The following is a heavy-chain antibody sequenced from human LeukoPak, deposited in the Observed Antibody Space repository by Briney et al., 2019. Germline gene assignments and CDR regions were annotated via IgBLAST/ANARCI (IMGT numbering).Heavy chain of an antibody. Sequence: GGSLRLSCAASGFTFSSHGMHWVRQAPGKGLEWVAVIWYDGSNKYYADSVKGRFTISRDNSKNTLYLQTNSLRAEDTAVYYCARVHFSSSPYFDYWGQGTLVTVSS. CDR3: ARVHFSSSPYFDY. J-gene: IGHJ4*02. D-gene: IGHD6-6*01. CDR2: IWYDGSNK. CDR1: GFTFSSHG. V-gene: IGHV3-33*08.